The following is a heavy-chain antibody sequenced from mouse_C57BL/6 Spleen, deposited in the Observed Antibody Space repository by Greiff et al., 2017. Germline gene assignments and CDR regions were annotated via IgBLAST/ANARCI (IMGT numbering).Heavy chain of an antibody. V-gene: IGHV5-9-1*02. Sequence: VTLVESGEGLVKPGGSLKLSCAASGFTFSSYALSWVRQTPENRLEWVAYISSGGDYIYYADPVQGRFTISRDNARNTLYLQMSSLKSEDTAMYYCTSLCSLYYFDYWGQGTTLTVSS. CDR3: TSLCSLYYFDY. D-gene: IGHD6-1*01. CDR1: GFTFSSYA. CDR2: ISSGGDYI. J-gene: IGHJ2*01.